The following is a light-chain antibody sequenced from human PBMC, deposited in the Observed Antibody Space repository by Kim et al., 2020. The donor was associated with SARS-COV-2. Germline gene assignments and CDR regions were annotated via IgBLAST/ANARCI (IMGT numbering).Light chain of an antibody. V-gene: IGLV2-14*01. CDR3: SSYTTYSTWV. Sequence: QSVLTQPASVSGSLGQSITISCTGTSSDVGGYNYVSWYQQHPGKAPKLIIYDITARPSGVSNRFSGSKSGSTASLTISGLQAEDEADYYCSSYTTYSTWVFGGGTQLTVL. CDR2: DIT. CDR1: SSDVGGYNY. J-gene: IGLJ3*02.